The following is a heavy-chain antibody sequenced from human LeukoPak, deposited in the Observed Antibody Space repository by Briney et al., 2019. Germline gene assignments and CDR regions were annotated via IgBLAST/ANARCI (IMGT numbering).Heavy chain of an antibody. CDR3: AKDGTQEGATYYYYYMDV. J-gene: IGHJ6*03. D-gene: IGHD1-26*01. CDR1: GFTFSSYG. CDR2: IWYGGSNK. V-gene: IGHV3-30*02. Sequence: GGSLRLSCAASGFTFSSYGMHWVRQAPGKGLEWVAVIWYGGSNKYYADSVKGRFTISRDNSKNTLYLQMNSLRAEDTAVYYCAKDGTQEGATYYYYYMDVWGKGTTVTVSS.